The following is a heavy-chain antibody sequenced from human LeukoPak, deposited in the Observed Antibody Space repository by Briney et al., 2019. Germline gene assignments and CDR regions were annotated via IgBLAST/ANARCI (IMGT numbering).Heavy chain of an antibody. CDR1: GFTFSSFT. D-gene: IGHD7-27*01. V-gene: IGHV3-21*01. CDR3: ARDNWVDY. J-gene: IGHJ4*02. CDR2: ISSSSSYI. Sequence: AGGSLRLSCATSGFTFSSFTMNWVRQAPGKGLEWVSSISSSSSYIYYPDSEKGRFTISRDNAKNSLYLQMNSLRVEDTAVYYCARDNWVDYWGQGTLVTVSS.